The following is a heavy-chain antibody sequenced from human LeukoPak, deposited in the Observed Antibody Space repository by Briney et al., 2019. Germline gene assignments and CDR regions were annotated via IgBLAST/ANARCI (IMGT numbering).Heavy chain of an antibody. CDR3: TRGDYGDSSAHY. D-gene: IGHD3-22*01. V-gene: IGHV7-4-1*02. CDR1: GYTFSSHA. J-gene: IGHJ4*02. CDR2: INTNTGNP. Sequence: ASVKVSCKASGYTFSSHAINWVRQAPGQGFKWMGWINTNTGNPTYAQAFRGRFVFSLDTSASTAYVQISSLKAEDTAVYYCTRGDYGDSSAHYWGQGTLVTVSS.